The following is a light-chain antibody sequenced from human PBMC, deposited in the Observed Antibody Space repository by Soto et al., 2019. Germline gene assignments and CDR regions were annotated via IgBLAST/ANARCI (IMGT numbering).Light chain of an antibody. CDR3: QHYNSYSEA. J-gene: IGKJ1*01. V-gene: IGKV1-5*03. Sequence: DIHMTQSPSTLSGSVGNRVTITCRASQTISSWLAWYQQKQGKAPKLLIYKASTLKSGVPSRFSGSGSGTEFNLTISSLQTDDFATYYCQHYNSYSEAFGQGTKVDIK. CDR1: QTISSW. CDR2: KAS.